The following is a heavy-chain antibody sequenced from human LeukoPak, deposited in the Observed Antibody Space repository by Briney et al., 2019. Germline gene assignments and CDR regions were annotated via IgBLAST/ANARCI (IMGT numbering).Heavy chain of an antibody. CDR3: AKHLRGVDY. D-gene: IGHD4-17*01. J-gene: IGHJ4*02. CDR1: GFTFSSYA. V-gene: IGHV3-23*01. CDR2: ISGSGGST. Sequence: GGSLRLSCAAWGFTFSSYAMRGVGQAPGRGLEWVSAISGSGGSTYYADSVKGRFTISRDNSKNTLYLQMNSLRAEDTAVYYCAKHLRGVDYWGQGTLVTVSS.